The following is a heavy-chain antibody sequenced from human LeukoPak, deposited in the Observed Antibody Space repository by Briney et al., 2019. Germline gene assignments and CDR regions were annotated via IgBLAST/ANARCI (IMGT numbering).Heavy chain of an antibody. J-gene: IGHJ4*02. CDR2: INPNSGGT. CDR1: GYTFTGYY. Sequence: ASVKVSCKASGYTFTGYYMHWVRQAPGQGLEWMGWINPNSGGTNYAQKFQGRVTMTRDTSISTAYMELSRLRSDDTAVYYCAGISMGAIYVIYWGQGTLVTVSS. D-gene: IGHD1-26*01. CDR3: AGISMGAIYVIY. V-gene: IGHV1-2*02.